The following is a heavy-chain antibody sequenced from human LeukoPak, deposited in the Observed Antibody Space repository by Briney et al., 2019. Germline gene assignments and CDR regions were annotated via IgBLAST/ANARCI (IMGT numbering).Heavy chain of an antibody. CDR3: ARATGIAVAFDY. CDR2: ISYDGSNK. J-gene: IGHJ4*02. Sequence: PGGSLRLSCAASGFTFSSYAMHWVRQAPGKGLEWVAVISYDGSNKYYADSVKGQFTISRDNSKNALYLQMNSLRAEDTAVYYCARATGIAVAFDYWGQGTLVTVSS. CDR1: GFTFSSYA. V-gene: IGHV3-30-3*01. D-gene: IGHD6-19*01.